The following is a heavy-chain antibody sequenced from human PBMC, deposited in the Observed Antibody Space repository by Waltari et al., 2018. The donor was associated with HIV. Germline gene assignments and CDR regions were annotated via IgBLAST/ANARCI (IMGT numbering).Heavy chain of an antibody. CDR1: GFTLSSYW. CDR2: INGDGSTT. D-gene: IGHD3-22*01. V-gene: IGHV3-74*01. J-gene: IGHJ5*02. Sequence: EVQLVESGGGLVQPGGSLRLYCAASGFTLSSYWMHWVRQAPGKGLVWVSRINGDGSTTSYADSVKGRFTISRDSAKNTPYLQMNSLRAEDTAVYYCARIAYDSSGYGWFDPWGQGTLVTVSS. CDR3: ARIAYDSSGYGWFDP.